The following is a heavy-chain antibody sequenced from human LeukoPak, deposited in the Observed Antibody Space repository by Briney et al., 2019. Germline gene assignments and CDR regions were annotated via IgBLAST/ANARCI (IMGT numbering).Heavy chain of an antibody. V-gene: IGHV3-7*01. D-gene: IGHD4/OR15-4a*01. CDR1: GFTFSDHW. CDR3: ARGPPYGARCDYLDY. Sequence: GGSLTLSCAASGFTFSDHWMSWVRQVPGKGLEWVADIKKDGSEKNEVDSAKGRFTISRDNAKNSLYLEMNSLRAEDTAVYYCARGPPYGARCDYLDYWGQGALVTVSS. CDR2: IKKDGSEK. J-gene: IGHJ4*02.